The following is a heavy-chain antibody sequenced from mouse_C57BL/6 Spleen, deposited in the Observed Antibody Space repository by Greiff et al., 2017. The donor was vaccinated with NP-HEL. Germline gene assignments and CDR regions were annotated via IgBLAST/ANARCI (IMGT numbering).Heavy chain of an antibody. CDR2: IYPGSGST. Sequence: QVQLKESGAELVKPGASVKMSCKASGYTFTSYWITWVKQRPGQGLEWIGDIYPGSGSTNYNEKFKSKATLTVDTSSSTAYMQLSSLTSEDSAVYYCASPGPYYYGSSLDYWGQGTTLTVSS. CDR1: GYTFTSYW. J-gene: IGHJ2*01. CDR3: ASPGPYYYGSSLDY. D-gene: IGHD1-1*01. V-gene: IGHV1-55*01.